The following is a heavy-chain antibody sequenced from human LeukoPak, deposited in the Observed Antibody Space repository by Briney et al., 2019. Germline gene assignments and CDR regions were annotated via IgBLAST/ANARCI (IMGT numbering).Heavy chain of an antibody. D-gene: IGHD3-9*01. CDR2: VSYDGSNK. CDR3: ARATAGYDILTGLDY. CDR1: GFTFGYYA. V-gene: IGHV3-30-3*01. Sequence: GGSLRLSCAASGFTFGYYAIHWVRQAPGRGLEWVAVVSYDGSNKFCADSVKGRFTISRDNSKNTLFLQMDSLRPEDTAVYYCARATAGYDILTGLDYWGQGTLVIVSS. J-gene: IGHJ4*02.